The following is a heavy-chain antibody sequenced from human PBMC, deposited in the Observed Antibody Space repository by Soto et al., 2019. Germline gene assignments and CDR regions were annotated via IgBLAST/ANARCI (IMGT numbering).Heavy chain of an antibody. CDR2: ISGSGDST. CDR1: GFTFSSYA. D-gene: IGHD1-26*01. V-gene: IGHV3-23*01. CDR3: ARRGSGRDYDC. J-gene: IGHJ4*02. Sequence: EVQLLESGGGLVQPGGSLRLSCAASGFTFSSYAMRWVRQAPGKGLEWVSAISGSGDSTYYADSVKGRFTISRDNSKNTLYLQMNSLRAEDTAIYYCARRGSGRDYDCWGQGTLVTVSS.